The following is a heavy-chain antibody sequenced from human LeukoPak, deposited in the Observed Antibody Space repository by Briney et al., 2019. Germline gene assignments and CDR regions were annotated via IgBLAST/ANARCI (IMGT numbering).Heavy chain of an antibody. D-gene: IGHD2-2*01. V-gene: IGHV3-11*01. CDR3: ARDYSSTSRNAFDI. CDR2: ISSSGSTI. J-gene: IGHJ3*02. Sequence: GGSLRLSCAASGFTFSDYYMSWIRQAPGKGLEWVSYISSSGSTIYYADSVKGRFTISRDNAKNSLYLQMNSLRAEDTAVYYCARDYSSTSRNAFDIWGQGTMVIVSS. CDR1: GFTFSDYY.